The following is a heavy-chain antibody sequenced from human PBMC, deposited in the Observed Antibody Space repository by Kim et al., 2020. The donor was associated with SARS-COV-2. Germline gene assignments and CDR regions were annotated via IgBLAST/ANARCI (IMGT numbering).Heavy chain of an antibody. CDR1: GFTFSAYA. CDR2: ISAAGRT. CDR3: ARGRTGTTTHFIYDL. D-gene: IGHD1-1*01. J-gene: IGHJ3*01. V-gene: IGHV3-23*01. Sequence: GGSLRLSCAASGFTFSAYAMNWVRQISGKGLEWVSTISAAGRTDYTDSVRGRFTISRDNYKNTVDLQLNNLGVEDTALYYCARGRTGTTTHFIYDLCGQG.